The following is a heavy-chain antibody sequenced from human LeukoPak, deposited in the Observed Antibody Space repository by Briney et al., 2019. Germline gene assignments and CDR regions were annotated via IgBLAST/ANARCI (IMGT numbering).Heavy chain of an antibody. CDR3: AMVTGGSYAPFDY. J-gene: IGHJ4*02. CDR1: GGSFSGYY. V-gene: IGHV4-34*01. CDR2: IKHSGST. Sequence: PSETLSLTCAVYGGSFSGYYWSWIRQPPGKGLEWIGEIKHSGSTNYNPSLKSRVTISVDTSKNQFSLKLSSVTAADTAVYYCAMVTGGSYAPFDYWGQGTLVTVSS. D-gene: IGHD1-26*01.